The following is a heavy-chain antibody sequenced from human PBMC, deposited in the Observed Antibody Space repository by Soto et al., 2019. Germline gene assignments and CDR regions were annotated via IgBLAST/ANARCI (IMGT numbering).Heavy chain of an antibody. J-gene: IGHJ4*02. Sequence: SETLSLTCTVSGGSISNYYWSWIRQPPGKGLEWIGYIYYSGSTNYNPSLKSRVTISVDTSKNQFSLKLSSVTAADTAVYYCARAVTQYYFDYWGQGTLVTVSS. V-gene: IGHV4-59*01. D-gene: IGHD4-4*01. CDR3: ARAVTQYYFDY. CDR2: IYYSGST. CDR1: GGSISNYY.